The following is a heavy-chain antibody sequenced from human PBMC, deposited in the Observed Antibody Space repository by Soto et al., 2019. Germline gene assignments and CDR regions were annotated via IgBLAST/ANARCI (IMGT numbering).Heavy chain of an antibody. CDR2: INPNSGGT. J-gene: IGHJ4*02. CDR3: ARAPFDTAMVAYFDY. Sequence: ASVKVSCKASGYTFTGYYMHWVRQAPGQGLEWMGWINPNSGGTNYAQKFQGWVTMTRDTSISTAYMELSRLRSDDTAVYYYARAPFDTAMVAYFDYWGQGTLVTVSS. V-gene: IGHV1-2*04. D-gene: IGHD5-18*01. CDR1: GYTFTGYY.